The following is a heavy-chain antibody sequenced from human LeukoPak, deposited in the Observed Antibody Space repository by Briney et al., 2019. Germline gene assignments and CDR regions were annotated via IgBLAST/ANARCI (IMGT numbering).Heavy chain of an antibody. Sequence: PSETLSLTCTVSGGSISSGSYYWSWIRQPAGKGLEWIGRIYTSGSTNYNPSLKSRVTISVDTSKNQFSLKLSSVTAADTAVYYCARGRGPYQLPIPYYYYYYMDVWGKGTTVTVSS. V-gene: IGHV4-61*02. CDR2: IYTSGST. CDR3: ARGRGPYQLPIPYYYYYYMDV. J-gene: IGHJ6*03. D-gene: IGHD2-2*01. CDR1: GGSISSGSYY.